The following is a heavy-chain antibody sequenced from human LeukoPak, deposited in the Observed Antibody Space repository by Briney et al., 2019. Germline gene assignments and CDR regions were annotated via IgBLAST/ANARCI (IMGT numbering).Heavy chain of an antibody. CDR3: ARGTCSGGSCYSDY. Sequence: SQTLSLTCTVSGGSISSGSYYWSWIRQPAGKGLEWIGRIYTSGSTNYNPSLKSRVTMSVDTSKNQFSLKLSSVTAADTAVYYCARGTCSGGSCYSDYWGQGTLVTVSS. V-gene: IGHV4-61*02. CDR2: IYTSGST. J-gene: IGHJ4*02. CDR1: GGSISSGSYY. D-gene: IGHD2-15*01.